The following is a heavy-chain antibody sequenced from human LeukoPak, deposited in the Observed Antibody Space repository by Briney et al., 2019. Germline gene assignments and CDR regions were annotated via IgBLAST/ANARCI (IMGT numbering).Heavy chain of an antibody. CDR2: IYYSGST. CDR3: AREDGYNYVLDY. J-gene: IGHJ4*02. Sequence: PSETLSLTCTVSGGSISSSSYYWGWIRQPPGKGLEWIGSIYYSGSTYYNPSLKSRVTISVDTSKNQFSLKLSSVTAADTAVYYCAREDGYNYVLDYWGQGTLVTVSS. D-gene: IGHD5-24*01. V-gene: IGHV4-39*07. CDR1: GGSISSSSYY.